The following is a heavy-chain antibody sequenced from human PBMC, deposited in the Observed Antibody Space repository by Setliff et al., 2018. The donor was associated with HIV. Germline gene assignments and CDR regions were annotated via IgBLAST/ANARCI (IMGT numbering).Heavy chain of an antibody. D-gene: IGHD3-22*01. V-gene: IGHV4-61*09. Sequence: SETLSLTCTVSGGSISSGSYYWSWIRQPAGKGLEWIGHIYTSGSTNYNPSLKSRLTISVDRSKNRFSLKLTSVTAADTAVYYCARRRSPPSGFYSKYYMDVWGKGTTVTVSS. CDR1: GGSISSGSYY. CDR3: ARRRSPPSGFYSKYYMDV. J-gene: IGHJ6*03. CDR2: IYTSGST.